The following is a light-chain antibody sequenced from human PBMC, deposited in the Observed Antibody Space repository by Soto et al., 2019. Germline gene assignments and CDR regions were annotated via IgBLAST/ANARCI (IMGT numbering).Light chain of an antibody. CDR2: SNN. J-gene: IGLJ2*01. V-gene: IGLV1-47*02. CDR3: AAWDDSLSGVV. CDR1: SSNIGSNY. Sequence: QAVVTQPPSASGTPGQRVTISCSGSSSNIGSNYVYWYQQVPGTAPKLLIYSNNQRPSGVPDRFSGSKSGTSASLAISGLRSEDEADYYCAAWDDSLSGVVFGGGTQLTVL.